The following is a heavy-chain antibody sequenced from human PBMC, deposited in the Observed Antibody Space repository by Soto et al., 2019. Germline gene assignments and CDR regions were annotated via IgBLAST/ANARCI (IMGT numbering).Heavy chain of an antibody. CDR2: IIPILGIA. V-gene: IGHV1-69*02. D-gene: IGHD3-10*01. J-gene: IGHJ3*02. Sequence: SVKVSCKASGGTFSIYTISWVRQAPGQGLEWMGRIIPILGIANYAQKFQGRVTITADKSTSTAYMELSSLRSEDTAVYYCASTPRGFSLYAFDIWGQGTMVSVSS. CDR3: ASTPRGFSLYAFDI. CDR1: GGTFSIYT.